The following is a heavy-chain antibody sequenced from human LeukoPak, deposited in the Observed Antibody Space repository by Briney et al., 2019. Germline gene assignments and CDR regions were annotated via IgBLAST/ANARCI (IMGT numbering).Heavy chain of an antibody. CDR1: GFTLSSYA. CDR3: AKDSDYGDPDY. CDR2: ISGSGGST. V-gene: IGHV3-23*01. Sequence: GGSLRLACAASGFTLSSYAMGWVRQARGKGLEWVSAISGSGGSTYYADSVKGRFTISRGNSKHTLYLQMNSLRAEDTAVYYCAKDSDYGDPDYWGQGTLVTVSS. J-gene: IGHJ4*02. D-gene: IGHD4-17*01.